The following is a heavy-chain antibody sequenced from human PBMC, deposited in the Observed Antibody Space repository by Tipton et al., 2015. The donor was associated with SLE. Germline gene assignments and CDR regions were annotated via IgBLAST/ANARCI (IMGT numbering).Heavy chain of an antibody. J-gene: IGHJ4*02. Sequence: TLSLTCIVSGDSISSSSYYWGWIRQPPGKGLEWIGHIYYTGSTNYNPSLKSRVTMSVDTPENQISLKLASVTAADTAVYYCARDEYRYDTTGYHLLGHFDFWGQGTLVTVSS. D-gene: IGHD3-22*01. CDR3: ARDEYRYDTTGYHLLGHFDF. CDR1: GDSISSSSYY. V-gene: IGHV4-61*05. CDR2: IYYTGST.